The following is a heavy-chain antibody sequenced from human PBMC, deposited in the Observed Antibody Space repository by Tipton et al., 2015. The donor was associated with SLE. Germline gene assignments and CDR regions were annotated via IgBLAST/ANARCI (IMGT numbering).Heavy chain of an antibody. D-gene: IGHD2-21*01. J-gene: IGHJ2*01. Sequence: QSGAEVKKPGSSVKVSCKASGGTFSSYAISWVRQAPGQGLERMGGIIPMFGTTNYAQKFQGRVTITTDEATSTVYMELSSLRSGDTAVYYCARGMGAYCGGDCYPFWYFDLWGRGTLVTVSS. CDR2: IIPMFGTT. V-gene: IGHV1-69*05. CDR3: ARGMGAYCGGDCYPFWYFDL. CDR1: GGTFSSYA.